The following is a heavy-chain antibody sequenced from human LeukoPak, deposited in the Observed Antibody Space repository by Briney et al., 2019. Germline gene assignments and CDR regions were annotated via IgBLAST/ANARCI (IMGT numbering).Heavy chain of an antibody. V-gene: IGHV3-21*01. J-gene: IGHJ4*02. CDR3: ARGHTAVTRHFDF. D-gene: IGHD4-17*01. CDR1: GFTFTTYS. CDR2: ISSGSSAI. Sequence: GGSLRLSCEASGFTFTTYSMTWARQAPGKGLEWVSIISSGSSAIFSADALKGRFTISRDDAKNLLYLDMNSLRAEDTAVYYCARGHTAVTRHFDFWGQGTLVTVSS.